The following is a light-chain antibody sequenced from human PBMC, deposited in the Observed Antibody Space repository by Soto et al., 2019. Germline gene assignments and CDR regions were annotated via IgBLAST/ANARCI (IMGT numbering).Light chain of an antibody. CDR2: DDS. J-gene: IGLJ1*01. V-gene: IGLV3-21*02. CDR3: QVWDSGSDPFV. CDR1: NIGTKG. Sequence: SYILTQPPSVSVAPGQTATITCGGSNIGTKGVHWYQQRPGQAPVLVVSDDSDRASGIPERFSGSNSGNMATLTISRAEAGDEADYYCQVWDSGSDPFVFGPGTKLTVL.